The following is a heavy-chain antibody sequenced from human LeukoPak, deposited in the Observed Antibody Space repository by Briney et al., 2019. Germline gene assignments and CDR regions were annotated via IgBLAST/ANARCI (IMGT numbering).Heavy chain of an antibody. CDR1: GGSVSSGTYQ. Sequence: SETPSLTCTVSGGSVSSGTYQWSWSRQPPGKGLEWIGYIYYSGSTNYNPSLKSRVTISVDTSKNQFSLKLSSVTAADTAVRYCARDRVRGNSTPFFDYWGQGTLVTLSS. V-gene: IGHV4-61*01. CDR2: IYYSGST. D-gene: IGHD1-26*01. J-gene: IGHJ4*02. CDR3: ARDRVRGNSTPFFDY.